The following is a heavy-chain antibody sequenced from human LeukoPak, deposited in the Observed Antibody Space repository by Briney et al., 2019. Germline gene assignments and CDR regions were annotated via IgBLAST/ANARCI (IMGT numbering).Heavy chain of an antibody. J-gene: IGHJ4*02. D-gene: IGHD4-23*01. V-gene: IGHV4-61*02. Sequence: SQTLSLTCTVSGGSISSGSYYWRWIRQPAGKGLEWIGRIYTSGSTNYNPSLKSRVTMSVDTSKNQFSLKLSSVTAADTAVYYCARDSLRWKSLDYWGQGTLVTVSS. CDR3: ARDSLRWKSLDY. CDR2: IYTSGST. CDR1: GGSISSGSYY.